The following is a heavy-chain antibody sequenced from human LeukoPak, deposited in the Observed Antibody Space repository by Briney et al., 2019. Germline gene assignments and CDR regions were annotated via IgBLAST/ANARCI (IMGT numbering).Heavy chain of an antibody. CDR1: GFTFDDYA. J-gene: IGHJ6*02. CDR3: ASSSGLYVGMDV. V-gene: IGHV3-9*01. CDR2: ISWNSGSI. D-gene: IGHD6-6*01. Sequence: GRSLRLSCAASGFTFDDYAMHWVRQAPGKGLEWVSGISWNSGSIGYADSVKGRFTISRDNAKNSLYLQMNSPRAEDTALYYCASSSGLYVGMDVWGQGTTVTVSS.